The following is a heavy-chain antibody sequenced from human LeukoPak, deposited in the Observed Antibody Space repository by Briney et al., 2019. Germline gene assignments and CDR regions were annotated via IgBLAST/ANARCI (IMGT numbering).Heavy chain of an antibody. D-gene: IGHD1-1*01. CDR1: GYSISSGYY. CDR2: IYHSGST. CDR3: AKGTEYYMDV. V-gene: IGHV4-38-2*01. Sequence: PSETLSLTCAVSGYSISSGYYWGWIRQPPGKGLEWIGSIYHSGSTYYNPSLKSRVTISVDTSKNQFSLKLSSVTAADTAVYYCAKGTEYYMDVWGKGTTVTVSS. J-gene: IGHJ6*03.